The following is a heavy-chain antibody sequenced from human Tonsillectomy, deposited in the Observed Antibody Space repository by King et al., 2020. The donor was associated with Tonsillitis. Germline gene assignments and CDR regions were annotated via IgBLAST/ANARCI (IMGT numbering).Heavy chain of an antibody. D-gene: IGHD6-13*01. V-gene: IGHV3-23*03. J-gene: IGHJ4*02. CDR2: IYSGGSST. Sequence: VQLVESGGVLVQPGGSLRLSCAASGFTFSSYAMSWVRQAPGKGLEWVSVIYSGGSSTYYADSVMGRFTIPRDNSKNTLYLQLNSLRAEDTAVYYCAKAGYSSWYFDYWGQGTLVTVSS. CDR3: AKAGYSSWYFDY. CDR1: GFTFSSYA.